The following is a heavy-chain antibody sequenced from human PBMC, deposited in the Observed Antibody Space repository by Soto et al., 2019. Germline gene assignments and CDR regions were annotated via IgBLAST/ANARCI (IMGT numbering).Heavy chain of an antibody. CDR2: IIPIFGTA. V-gene: IGHV1-69*01. J-gene: IGHJ6*02. D-gene: IGHD3-3*01. CDR1: GGTFSSYA. Sequence: QVQLVQSGAEVKKPGSSVKVSCKASGGTFSSYAISWVRQAPGHGLEWMGGIIPIFGTANYAQKFQGRVTITADEFTSTAYMELSSLRSEDTAVYYCARTDFWSGPRAPGMDVWGQGTTVTVSS. CDR3: ARTDFWSGPRAPGMDV.